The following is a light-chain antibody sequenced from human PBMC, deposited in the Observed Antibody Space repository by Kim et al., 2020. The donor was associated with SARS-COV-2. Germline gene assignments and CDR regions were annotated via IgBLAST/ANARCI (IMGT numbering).Light chain of an antibody. J-gene: IGLJ2*01. CDR1: SSSIGAEYN. V-gene: IGLV1-40*01. Sequence: PGQRVTIACTGSSSSIGAEYNIHWYQQFPGTAPKLLIYGNNNRPSGVPDRFSASKSGTSASLVISGLQAEDEADYYCQSYDSRLWVFGGGTQLTVL. CDR2: GNN. CDR3: QSYDSRLWV.